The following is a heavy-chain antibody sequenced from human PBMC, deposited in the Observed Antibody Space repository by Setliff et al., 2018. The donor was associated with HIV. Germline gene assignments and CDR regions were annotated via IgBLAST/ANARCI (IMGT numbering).Heavy chain of an antibody. V-gene: IGHV4-61*02. CDR2: IYTSGST. CDR3: AREAAPLDTTRKYYFDY. Sequence: SETLSLTCTVSGGSISSGSYYWSWIRQPAGKGLEWIGRIYTSGSTNYNPSLKSRVTISVDTSKNQFSLKLSSVTAADTAVYYCAREAAPLDTTRKYYFDYWGQGTLVTVSS. D-gene: IGHD5-18*01. J-gene: IGHJ4*02. CDR1: GGSISSGSYY.